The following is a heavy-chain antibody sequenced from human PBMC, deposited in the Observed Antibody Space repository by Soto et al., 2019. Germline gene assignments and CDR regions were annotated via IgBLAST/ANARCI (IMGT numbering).Heavy chain of an antibody. J-gene: IGHJ5*02. Sequence: PSETLSLTCTVSGGSISSGGYYWSWIRQHPGKGLEWIGYIYYSGSTYYNPSLKSRITINPDTSKNQFSLQLNSVTPEDTAVYYCARDEAAAGTGWFDPWGQGTLVTVSS. CDR1: GGSISSGGYY. V-gene: IGHV4-31*03. CDR2: IYYSGST. CDR3: ARDEAAAGTGWFDP. D-gene: IGHD6-13*01.